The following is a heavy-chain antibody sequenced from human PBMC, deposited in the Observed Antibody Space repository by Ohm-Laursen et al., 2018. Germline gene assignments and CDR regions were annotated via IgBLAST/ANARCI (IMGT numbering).Heavy chain of an antibody. CDR1: GFTFSAYG. Sequence: SLRLSCSASGFTFSAYGMFWVRQAPGKGLEWVAVIWYDGSHKYYADSVRGRFTISRDNSKNTLYLQMSSLRAEGTAVYYCARGHDSTNGVHCFDYWGQGTLVTVSS. CDR3: ARGHDSTNGVHCFDY. J-gene: IGHJ4*02. V-gene: IGHV3-33*01. D-gene: IGHD2-8*01. CDR2: IWYDGSHK.